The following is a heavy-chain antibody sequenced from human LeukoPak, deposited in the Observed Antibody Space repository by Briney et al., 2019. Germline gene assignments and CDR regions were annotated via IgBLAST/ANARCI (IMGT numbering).Heavy chain of an antibody. Sequence: PGGSLRLSCAASGFTFSNYWMSWVRQAPGKGLELVANIKQDGGETYYVDSVKGRFTISRDNAKNSLCLQMNSMRADDTALYYCARGGLMTTATTYWGQGTLVTVSS. D-gene: IGHD4-17*01. CDR2: IKQDGGET. V-gene: IGHV3-7*05. CDR1: GFTFSNYW. J-gene: IGHJ4*02. CDR3: ARGGLMTTATTY.